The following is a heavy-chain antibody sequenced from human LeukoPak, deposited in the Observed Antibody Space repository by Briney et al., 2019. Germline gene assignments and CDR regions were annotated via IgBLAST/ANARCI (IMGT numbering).Heavy chain of an antibody. CDR3: ARGDSGSYYDSSGSISYYFDF. CDR1: GGSISSYY. D-gene: IGHD3-22*01. Sequence: SETLSLTCTVSGGSISSYYWSWIRRPPGKGLEWIGFIYYSGSTNYNPSPKSRVTISVDTSKNHFSLKLSSVTAADTAVYYCARGDSGSYYDSSGSISYYFDFWGQGTLVTVSS. J-gene: IGHJ4*02. V-gene: IGHV4-59*01. CDR2: IYYSGST.